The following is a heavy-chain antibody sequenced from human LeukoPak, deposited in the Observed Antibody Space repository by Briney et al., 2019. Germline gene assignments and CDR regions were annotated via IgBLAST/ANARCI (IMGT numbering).Heavy chain of an antibody. CDR3: ARGPGFDP. Sequence: PSETLSLTCAVYGGSFSGYYWSCLRQPPGKGLEWIGEINHSGSTNYNPSLKSRVTISVDTSKNQFSLKLSSVTAADTAVYYCARGPGFDPWGQGTLVTVSS. J-gene: IGHJ5*02. CDR2: INHSGST. V-gene: IGHV4-34*01. CDR1: GGSFSGYY.